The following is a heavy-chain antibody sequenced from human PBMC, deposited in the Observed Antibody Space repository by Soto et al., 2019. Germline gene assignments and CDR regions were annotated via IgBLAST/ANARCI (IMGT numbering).Heavy chain of an antibody. CDR3: GRNNRETYGTPAASSWFHP. D-gene: IGHD2-15*01. CDR1: GFSSSDYF. Sequence: ASVEVSCNXSGFSSSDYFMHWLRQAPGQGLEWMGIINSICDSRNYAQKFQGRVTITRDTSTSTAYMDLCSLRYEDTAVYYCGRNNRETYGTPAASSWFHPWGRGTPVTVST. J-gene: IGHJ5*02. V-gene: IGHV1-46*01. CDR2: INSICDSR.